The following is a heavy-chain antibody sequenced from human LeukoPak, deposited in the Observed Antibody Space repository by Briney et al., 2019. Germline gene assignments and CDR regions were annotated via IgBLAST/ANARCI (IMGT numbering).Heavy chain of an antibody. CDR1: GFTFSSCA. J-gene: IGHJ4*02. Sequence: GGSLRLSCADSGFTFSSCAMSWVRQAPGKGLEWVSSISGSSTRTYYADSVKGRFTVSRDNPKNTLYLQMNSLRAEDTAVYYCAKQRDYYDSSGYYRGYYFDYWGQGTLVTVSS. D-gene: IGHD3-22*01. CDR2: ISGSSTRT. V-gene: IGHV3-23*01. CDR3: AKQRDYYDSSGYYRGYYFDY.